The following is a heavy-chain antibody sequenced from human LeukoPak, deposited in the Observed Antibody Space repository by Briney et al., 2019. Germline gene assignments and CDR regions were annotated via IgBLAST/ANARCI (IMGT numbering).Heavy chain of an antibody. CDR2: IYHSGST. J-gene: IGHJ3*02. Sequence: SETLSLTCTVSGYSISSGYYWGWLRPPPGKGLEWIGRIYHSGSTYYHSSLKSRVTISVDTSKNQFSLKLSSVTAADTAVYYCASYCSSTSCFAADAFDIWGQGTMVTVSS. V-gene: IGHV4-38-2*02. CDR1: GYSISSGYY. CDR3: ASYCSSTSCFAADAFDI. D-gene: IGHD2-2*01.